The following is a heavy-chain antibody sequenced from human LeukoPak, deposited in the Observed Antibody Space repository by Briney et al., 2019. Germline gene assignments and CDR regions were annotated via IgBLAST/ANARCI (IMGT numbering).Heavy chain of an antibody. Sequence: ASVKVSCKVSGYTLTELSMHWVRQAPGKGLEWMGGFDPEDGETIYAQKFQGRVTITADESTSTAYMELSSLRSEDTAVYYCARKNLYSSGWYDYWGQGTLVTVSS. CDR2: FDPEDGET. J-gene: IGHJ4*02. CDR1: GYTLTELS. D-gene: IGHD6-19*01. V-gene: IGHV1-24*01. CDR3: ARKNLYSSGWYDY.